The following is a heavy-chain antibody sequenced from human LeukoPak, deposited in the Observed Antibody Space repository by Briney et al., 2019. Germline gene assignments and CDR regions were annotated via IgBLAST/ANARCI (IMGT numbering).Heavy chain of an antibody. Sequence: GGSLRLSCAASGFTFSTYTMHWVRQAPGKGLEWVAVISYDGSNKHYADSVKGRFTISRDNSKNTLYLQMNGLRAEDTAVYYCARVALPQWLVREFDSWGQGTLVTVSS. J-gene: IGHJ4*02. CDR1: GFTFSTYT. CDR3: ARVALPQWLVREFDS. V-gene: IGHV3-30*04. CDR2: ISYDGSNK. D-gene: IGHD6-19*01.